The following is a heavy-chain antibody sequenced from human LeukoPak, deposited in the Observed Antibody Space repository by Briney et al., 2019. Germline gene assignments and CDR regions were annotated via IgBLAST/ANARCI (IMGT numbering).Heavy chain of an antibody. CDR1: GFTFSSYA. CDR3: AKDGITVPSPHYFDY. J-gene: IGHJ4*02. D-gene: IGHD3-3*01. V-gene: IGHV3-23*01. Sequence: PGGSLRLSCAASGFTFSSYAMSWVRQAPGKGLEWVSAISGSGGSTYYADSVKGRFTISRDNSKNTLYLQINSLRAEDTAVYYCAKDGITVPSPHYFDYWGQGTLVTVSS. CDR2: ISGSGGST.